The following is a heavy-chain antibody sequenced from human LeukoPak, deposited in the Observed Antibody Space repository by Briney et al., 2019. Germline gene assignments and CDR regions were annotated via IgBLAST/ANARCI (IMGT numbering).Heavy chain of an antibody. V-gene: IGHV4-34*01. J-gene: IGHJ4*02. Sequence: SETLSLTCAVYGGSFSGYYWSWIRQPPGKGLEWIGEINHSGSTNYNPSLKSRVTISGDTSKNQFSLKLSSVTAADTAVYYCARGSSRFRYWGQGTLVTVSS. CDR1: GGSFSGYY. D-gene: IGHD6-13*01. CDR3: ARGSSRFRY. CDR2: INHSGST.